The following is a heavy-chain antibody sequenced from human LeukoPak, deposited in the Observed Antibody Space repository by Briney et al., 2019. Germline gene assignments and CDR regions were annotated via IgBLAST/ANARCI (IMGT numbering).Heavy chain of an antibody. D-gene: IGHD3-10*01. V-gene: IGHV3-53*01. CDR3: ARVLSGRGSLYSYYYYMDV. CDR2: IYSGGRT. Sequence: GGSLRLSCAASGFTFSSYEMNWVRQAPGKGLEWVSVIYSGGRTYYGDSVKGRFTFSRDNSKNTLYLQMNSLRAEDTAVYYCARVLSGRGSLYSYYYYMDVWGKGTTVTISS. J-gene: IGHJ6*03. CDR1: GFTFSSYE.